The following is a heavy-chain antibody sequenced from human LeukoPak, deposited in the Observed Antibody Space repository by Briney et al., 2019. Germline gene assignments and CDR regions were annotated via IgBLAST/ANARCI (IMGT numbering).Heavy chain of an antibody. J-gene: IGHJ3*02. CDR2: INHSGST. D-gene: IGHD5-12*01. CDR1: GGSISTYY. Sequence: PSETLSLTCTVSGGSISTYYWRWIRQPPGKGLEWIGEINHSGSTKYNPSLKSRVTISVDTSTNQFFLRLTSVTAADTAVYYCACHAVRYSAYDREEDAFDIWGQGTTVTVSS. CDR3: ACHAVRYSAYDREEDAFDI. V-gene: IGHV4-34*01.